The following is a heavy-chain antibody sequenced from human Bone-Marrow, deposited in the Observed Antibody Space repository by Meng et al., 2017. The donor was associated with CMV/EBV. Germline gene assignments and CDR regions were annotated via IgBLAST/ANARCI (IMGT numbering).Heavy chain of an antibody. D-gene: IGHD3-3*01. CDR2: ISAYNGNT. V-gene: IGHV1-18*01. Sequence: ASVKVSRKASGYTFTSYGISWVRQAPGQGLEWMGWISAYNGNTNYAQKLQGRVTMTTDTSTSTAYMELRSLRSDDTAVYYCARDATTRPRYDFWSSYYGDYYYYGMDVWGQGTTATVSS. CDR1: GYTFTSYG. J-gene: IGHJ6*02. CDR3: ARDATTRPRYDFWSSYYGDYYYYGMDV.